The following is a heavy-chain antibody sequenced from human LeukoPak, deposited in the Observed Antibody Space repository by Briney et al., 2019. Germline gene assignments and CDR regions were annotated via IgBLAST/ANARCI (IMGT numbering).Heavy chain of an antibody. CDR3: AISARYCSGGSCYSPTDY. CDR2: ISGSGGST. Sequence: GGSLRLSCAPSGFTFSSYAMSWVRQAPGKGLEWVSAISGSGGSTYYADSVKGRFTISRDNSKNTLYLQMNSLRAEDTAVYYCAISARYCSGGSCYSPTDYWGQGTLVTVSS. D-gene: IGHD2-15*01. CDR1: GFTFSSYA. V-gene: IGHV3-23*01. J-gene: IGHJ4*02.